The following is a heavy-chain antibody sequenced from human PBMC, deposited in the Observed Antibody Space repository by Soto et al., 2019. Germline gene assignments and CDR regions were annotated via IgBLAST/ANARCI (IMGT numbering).Heavy chain of an antibody. CDR1: GGSFSGYY. D-gene: IGHD3-3*01. J-gene: IGHJ6*02. CDR3: ARGHSLRFLGYYYGMDV. V-gene: IGHV4-34*01. CDR2: INHSGST. Sequence: QVQLQQWGAGLLKPSETLSLTCAVYGGSFSGYYWSWIRQPPGKGLEWIGEINHSGSTNYNPSLKSRVTISVDTSKNQFSLKLSSVTAADTAVYYCARGHSLRFLGYYYGMDVWGQGTTVTVSS.